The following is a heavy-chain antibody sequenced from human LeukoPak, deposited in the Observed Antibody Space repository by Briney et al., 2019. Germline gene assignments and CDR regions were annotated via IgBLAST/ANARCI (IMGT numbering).Heavy chain of an antibody. CDR3: ARRGRYYDSSGYYAY. CDR2: IHSSGGT. J-gene: IGHJ4*02. D-gene: IGHD3-22*01. Sequence: SETLSLTCTVSGDSISGSTYYWAWFRQPPGKRLEWIGGIHSSGGTYYSPSLESRVTISVDTSENQFSLRLSSVTAADTAVYYCARRGRYYDSSGYYAYWGQGTLVTVSS. CDR1: GDSISGSTYY. V-gene: IGHV4-39*01.